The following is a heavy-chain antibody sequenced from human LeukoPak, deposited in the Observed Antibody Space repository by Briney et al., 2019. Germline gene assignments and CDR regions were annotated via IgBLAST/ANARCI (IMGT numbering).Heavy chain of an antibody. Sequence: GGSLRLSCVASGFTFSSYWMHWVRQAPGKGLVWVSRINTDGSSTSYADSVKGRFTMSRDNAKNTLYLQMNSLRAEDTAVYYCVRGSFDSRGYYGMDVWGQGTTVTVSS. CDR3: VRGSFDSRGYYGMDV. J-gene: IGHJ6*02. D-gene: IGHD3-10*01. V-gene: IGHV3-74*01. CDR2: INTDGSST. CDR1: GFTFSSYW.